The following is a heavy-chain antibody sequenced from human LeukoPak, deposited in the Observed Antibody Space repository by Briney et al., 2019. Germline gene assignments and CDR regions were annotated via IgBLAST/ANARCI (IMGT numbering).Heavy chain of an antibody. CDR2: MNPNSGNT. CDR3: TRADYYYYYMDV. J-gene: IGHJ6*03. CDR1: GYTFTSYD. Sequence: ASVKVSCKAPGYTFTSYDINWVRQATGQGLEWMGWMNPNSGNTGYAQKFQGRVTITRNTSISTAYMELNSLRSEDTAVYYCTRADYYYYYMDVWGKGTTVTVSS. V-gene: IGHV1-8*03.